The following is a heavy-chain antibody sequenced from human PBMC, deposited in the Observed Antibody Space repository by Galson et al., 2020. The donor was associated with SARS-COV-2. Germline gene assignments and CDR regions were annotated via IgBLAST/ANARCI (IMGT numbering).Heavy chain of an antibody. Sequence: TGGSLRLSCAASEFTFGSYAMHWVRQAPGKGLEWVSTIGGGGGDTDYGDSVKGRFIISRDNSKNILYLQMNNLRAEDTAVYYCAKDKIDGNGKFDGFDIWGQGTMVTVSS. D-gene: IGHD1-26*01. V-gene: IGHV3-23*01. CDR2: IGGGGGDT. J-gene: IGHJ3*02. CDR1: EFTFGSYA. CDR3: AKDKIDGNGKFDGFDI.